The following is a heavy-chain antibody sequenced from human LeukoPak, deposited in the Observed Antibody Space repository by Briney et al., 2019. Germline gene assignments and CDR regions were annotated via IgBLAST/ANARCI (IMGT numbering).Heavy chain of an antibody. D-gene: IGHD2-15*01. CDR3: ARYCSGGSCYSRDAFDI. CDR1: GYTFTSYA. V-gene: IGHV1-3*01. Sequence: GSSVKVSCKASGYTFTSYAMHWVRQAPGQRLEWMGWINAGNGNTKYSQKFQGRVTITRDTSASTAYMELSSLRSEDTAVYYCARYCSGGSCYSRDAFDIWGQGTMVTVSS. J-gene: IGHJ3*02. CDR2: INAGNGNT.